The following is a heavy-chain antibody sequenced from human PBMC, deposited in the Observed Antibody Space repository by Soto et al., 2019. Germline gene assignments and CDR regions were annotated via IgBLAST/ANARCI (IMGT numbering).Heavy chain of an antibody. CDR3: VRDSCSSPTCFTYYYYGMDV. Sequence: ASVKVSCKPSGYTFPTYGISGVRQAPGQGLEWMGWISAYNGNTNYAQKLQGRVTMTTDTSTSTAYMELRSLRSDDTAGYYCVRDSCSSPTCFTYYYYGMDVWGQGTTVTVSS. V-gene: IGHV1-18*01. CDR2: ISAYNGNT. CDR1: GYTFPTYG. J-gene: IGHJ6*02. D-gene: IGHD2-2*02.